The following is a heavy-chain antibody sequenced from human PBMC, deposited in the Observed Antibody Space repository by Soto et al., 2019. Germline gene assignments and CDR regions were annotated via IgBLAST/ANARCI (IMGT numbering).Heavy chain of an antibody. V-gene: IGHV4-31*03. Sequence: QVQLQESGPGLIEPSQTLALYSTVSGGSISSGGYYWSWIRQHPGKGLEWIGYIYYSGSTYYNPSLKSRVTISVDTSKNQFSLKLSSVTAAVTAVYYCARGSVVAATLFDYWGQGTLVTVSS. CDR3: ARGSVVAATLFDY. J-gene: IGHJ4*02. D-gene: IGHD2-15*01. CDR1: GGSISSGGYY. CDR2: IYYSGST.